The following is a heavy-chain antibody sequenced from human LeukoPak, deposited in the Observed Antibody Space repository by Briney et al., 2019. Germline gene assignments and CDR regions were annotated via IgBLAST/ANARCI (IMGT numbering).Heavy chain of an antibody. V-gene: IGHV1-18*01. D-gene: IGHD3-22*01. CDR3: ARARSYYDSSGYTYDY. Sequence: ASVKVSCKASGYTFTSYGISWVRQAPGQGLEWMGWIGAYNGNTNYAQKFQGRVTITADKSTSTAYMELSSLRSEDTAVYYCARARSYYDSSGYTYDYWGQGTLVTVSS. CDR1: GYTFTSYG. J-gene: IGHJ4*02. CDR2: IGAYNGNT.